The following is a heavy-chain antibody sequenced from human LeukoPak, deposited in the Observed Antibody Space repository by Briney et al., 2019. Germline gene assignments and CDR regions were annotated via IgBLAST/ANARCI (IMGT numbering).Heavy chain of an antibody. CDR2: ISWNSGSI. CDR3: AKANYYYDSSGYGIEYFQH. J-gene: IGHJ1*01. D-gene: IGHD3-22*01. Sequence: PGGSLRLSCAASGFTFDDYSMPWVRQAPGKGLEWVSGISWNSGSIGYADSVKGRFTISRDNAKNSLYLQMNSLRAEDTALYYCAKANYYYDSSGYGIEYFQHWGQGTLVTVSS. V-gene: IGHV3-9*01. CDR1: GFTFDDYS.